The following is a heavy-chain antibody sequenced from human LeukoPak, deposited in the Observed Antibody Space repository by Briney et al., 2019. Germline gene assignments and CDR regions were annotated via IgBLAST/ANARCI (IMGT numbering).Heavy chain of an antibody. D-gene: IGHD2-2*01. CDR2: INHSGST. CDR1: GGSFSGYY. V-gene: IGHV4-34*01. Sequence: SETLSLTCAVYGGSFSGYYWSWIRQPPGKGLEWIGEINHSGSTNYNPSLKCRVTISVDTSKNQFSLKLSSVTAADTAVYYCASFTRVRSTSAEGVWFDPWGQGTLVTVSS. CDR3: ASFTRVRSTSAEGVWFDP. J-gene: IGHJ5*02.